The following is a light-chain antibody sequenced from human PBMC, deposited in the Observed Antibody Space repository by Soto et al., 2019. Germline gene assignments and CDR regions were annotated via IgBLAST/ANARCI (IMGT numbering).Light chain of an antibody. CDR3: SSYTTSSVV. CDR1: SSDVGAYNY. J-gene: IGLJ2*01. V-gene: IGLV2-14*01. CDR2: NVS. Sequence: QSALTQPASVSGSPGQSITISCTGTSSDVGAYNYVSWYQQHPGKAPKLMISNVSNRPSGVSNRFSGSKSGNTASLTISGLQAEDEADYYCSSYTTSSVVFGGGTKVNVL.